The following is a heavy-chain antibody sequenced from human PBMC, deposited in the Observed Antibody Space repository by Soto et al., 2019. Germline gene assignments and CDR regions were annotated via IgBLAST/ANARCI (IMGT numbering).Heavy chain of an antibody. V-gene: IGHV3-23*01. Sequence: PGGSLRLSCAASGFTFTNYAMSWVRQAPGKGLEWVSAISGSGDSTYYADSVKGRFTISRDNSKNTLYLQMNSLRAEDTAVYYCAKDRRQWLAPFDFWSQGARVTVSS. CDR2: ISGSGDST. D-gene: IGHD6-19*01. J-gene: IGHJ4*02. CDR1: GFTFTNYA. CDR3: AKDRRQWLAPFDF.